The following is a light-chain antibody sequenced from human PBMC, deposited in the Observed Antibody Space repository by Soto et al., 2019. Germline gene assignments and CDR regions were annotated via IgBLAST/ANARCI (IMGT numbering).Light chain of an antibody. Sequence: QPVLTQSPSASASLGASVKLTCTLSSGHSNYAIAWHQQQSEKGPRYLMKLNSDGSHSKGDGIPDRFSGSSSGAERYLAISILQSEDEADYCCQTWGSGIVVFGGGTKLTVL. J-gene: IGLJ2*01. V-gene: IGLV4-69*01. CDR2: LNSDGSH. CDR3: QTWGSGIVV. CDR1: SGHSNYA.